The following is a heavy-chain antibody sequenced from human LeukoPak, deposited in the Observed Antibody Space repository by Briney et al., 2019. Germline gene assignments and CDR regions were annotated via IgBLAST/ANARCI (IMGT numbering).Heavy chain of an antibody. CDR1: GGSISSSSYY. V-gene: IGHV4-39*07. Sequence: KPSETLSLTCTVSGGSISSSSYYWGWIRQPPGKGLEWIGSIYYSGSTYYNPSLKGRVTISVDTSKNQFSLKLSSVTAADTAVYYCAREDSYGPGYMDVWGKGTTVTVSS. D-gene: IGHD5-18*01. CDR3: AREDSYGPGYMDV. J-gene: IGHJ6*03. CDR2: IYYSGST.